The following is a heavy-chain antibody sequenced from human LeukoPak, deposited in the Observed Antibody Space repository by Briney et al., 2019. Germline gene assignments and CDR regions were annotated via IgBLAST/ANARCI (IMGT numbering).Heavy chain of an antibody. CDR2: ISSSGSTI. D-gene: IGHD5-24*01. Sequence: GGSLTLSCAASRFTFSSYEMNWLRQAPGKGLEWVSYISSSGSTIYYADSVKGRFTISRDNAKNSLYLQMNSLRAEDTAVYYCARGSDWRWLQGTHFDYWGQGTLVTVSS. CDR1: RFTFSSYE. J-gene: IGHJ4*02. CDR3: ARGSDWRWLQGTHFDY. V-gene: IGHV3-48*03.